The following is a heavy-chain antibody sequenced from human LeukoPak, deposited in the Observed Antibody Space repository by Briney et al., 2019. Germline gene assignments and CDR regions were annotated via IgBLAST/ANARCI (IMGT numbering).Heavy chain of an antibody. CDR2: ITGSGATT. J-gene: IGHJ4*02. Sequence: GGSLRLSCAASGFTFSTYAMSWVRRAPGKGLEWVSGITGSGATTYYADSVKGRFTISRDNSQNTLYLQMNTLRAEDTAVYYCAKVVSGFHFDCWGQGTLVTVSS. D-gene: IGHD1-26*01. CDR1: GFTFSTYA. V-gene: IGHV3-23*01. CDR3: AKVVSGFHFDC.